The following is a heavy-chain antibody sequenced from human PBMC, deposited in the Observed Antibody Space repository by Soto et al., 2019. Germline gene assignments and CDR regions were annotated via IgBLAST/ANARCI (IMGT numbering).Heavy chain of an antibody. CDR3: ARMLAVNYYYYYVDV. Sequence: QVTLKESGPVLVKPTETLTLTCTVSGFSLRNARMGVSWIRQPPGKALEWLAHILSSDGKSYNTSLKGRVTLSKDTSKSQVVLTMTCVDPVDTATYFCARMLAVNYYYYYVDVWGEGTTVTVSS. D-gene: IGHD3-22*01. V-gene: IGHV2-26*01. CDR2: ILSSDGK. J-gene: IGHJ6*03. CDR1: GFSLRNARMG.